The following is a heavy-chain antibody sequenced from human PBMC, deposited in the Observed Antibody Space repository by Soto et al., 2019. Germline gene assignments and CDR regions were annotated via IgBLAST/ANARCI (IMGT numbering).Heavy chain of an antibody. CDR2: IYHSGST. Sequence: SETLSLTCAVSGGSISSSNWWSWVRQPPGKGLEWIGEIYHSGSTNYNPSLKSRVTISVDKSKNQFSLKLSSVTAADTAVYYCARDGGLGYCTNGVCHGDYYYYYGMDVWGQGTTVTVSS. J-gene: IGHJ6*02. V-gene: IGHV4-4*02. CDR3: ARDGGLGYCTNGVCHGDYYYYYGMDV. CDR1: GGSISSSNW. D-gene: IGHD2-8*01.